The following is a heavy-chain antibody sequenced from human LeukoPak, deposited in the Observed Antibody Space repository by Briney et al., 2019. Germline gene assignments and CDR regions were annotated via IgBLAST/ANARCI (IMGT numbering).Heavy chain of an antibody. CDR3: ARHIVATIPPHYYYYYMDV. Sequence: GESLKISCKGSGYSFTSYWIGWVRQMPGKGLEWMGIIYPGDSDTRYSPSFQGQVTISADKSISTAYLQWSSLKASDTAMYYCARHIVATIPPHYYYYYMDVWGKGTTVTVSS. CDR1: GYSFTSYW. D-gene: IGHD5-12*01. J-gene: IGHJ6*03. V-gene: IGHV5-51*01. CDR2: IYPGDSDT.